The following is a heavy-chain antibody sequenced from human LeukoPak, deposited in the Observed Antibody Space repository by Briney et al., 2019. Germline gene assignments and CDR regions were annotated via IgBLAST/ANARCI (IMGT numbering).Heavy chain of an antibody. Sequence: PGRSLRLSCAASGFTFSDYPMYWVCQVQGRGLGWVAVISYDASNDFYSDSVRGRFTISRDNAQNTVYLQMHSLKAEDTAVYYCARSPGFPFGQMDVWGKGTMVIVSS. CDR2: ISYDASND. J-gene: IGHJ6*04. D-gene: IGHD1-14*01. CDR1: GFTFSDYP. CDR3: ARSPGFPFGQMDV. V-gene: IGHV3-30*04.